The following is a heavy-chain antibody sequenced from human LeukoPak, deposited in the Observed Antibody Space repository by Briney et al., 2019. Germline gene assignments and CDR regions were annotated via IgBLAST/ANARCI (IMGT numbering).Heavy chain of an antibody. D-gene: IGHD1-14*01. CDR3: ARSLGIRSMLDR. CDR2: INHSGGT. J-gene: IGHJ5*02. Sequence: SETLSLTCAAYGGSFSGYYWSWIRQSPGEGLEWIGEINHSGGTNYNPSLKSRVTISVDTSKNQFSLKLSSVTAADTAVYYCARSLGIRSMLDRWGQGTLVTVSS. V-gene: IGHV4-34*01. CDR1: GGSFSGYY.